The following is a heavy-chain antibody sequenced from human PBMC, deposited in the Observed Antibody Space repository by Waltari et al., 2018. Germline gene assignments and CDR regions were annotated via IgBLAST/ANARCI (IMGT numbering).Heavy chain of an antibody. J-gene: IGHJ6*03. CDR2: ISGSGGST. CDR3: AKGPHYYDSSGYLYYYYMDV. D-gene: IGHD3-22*01. V-gene: IGHV3-23*01. Sequence: EVQLLESGGGLVQPGGSLRLSCAASGFTFSSYAMSWVRQAPGKGLEWVSAISGSGGSTYYADSVKGRFTISRDNSKNTLYLQMNSLRAEDTAVYYCAKGPHYYDSSGYLYYYYMDVWGKGTTVTISS. CDR1: GFTFSSYA.